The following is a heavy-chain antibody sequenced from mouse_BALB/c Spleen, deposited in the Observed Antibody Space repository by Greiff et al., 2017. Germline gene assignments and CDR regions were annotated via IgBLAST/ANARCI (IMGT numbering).Heavy chain of an antibody. J-gene: IGHJ3*01. CDR2: INPSTGYT. V-gene: IGHV1-7*01. CDR1: GYTFTSYW. D-gene: IGHD2-10*02. Sequence: QVQLQQSGAELAKPGASVKMSCKASGYTFTSYWMHWVKQRPGQGLEWIGYINPSTGYTEYNQKFKDKATLTADKSSSTAYMQLSSLTSEDSAVYYCAYGNYLAYGGEGTLVTVSA. CDR3: AYGNYLAY.